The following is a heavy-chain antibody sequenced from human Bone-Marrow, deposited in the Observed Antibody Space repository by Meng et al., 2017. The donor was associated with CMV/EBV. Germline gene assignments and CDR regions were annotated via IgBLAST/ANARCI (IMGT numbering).Heavy chain of an antibody. CDR3: AGDPYCGGDCYFDY. Sequence: SGFTFDDYGMSWVRQAPGKGLEWVSGINWNGGSTGYADSVKGRFTISRDNAKNSLYLQMNSLRAEDTALYYCAGDPYCGGDCYFDYWGQGTLVTVSS. CDR1: GFTFDDYG. J-gene: IGHJ4*02. V-gene: IGHV3-20*03. CDR2: INWNGGST. D-gene: IGHD2-21*01.